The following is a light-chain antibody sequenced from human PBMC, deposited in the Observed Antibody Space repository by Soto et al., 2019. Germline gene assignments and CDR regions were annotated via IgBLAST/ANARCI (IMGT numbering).Light chain of an antibody. CDR3: QQRWHWPSNT. CDR2: EAS. J-gene: IGKJ5*01. V-gene: IGKV3-11*01. Sequence: EVVTTQSPATLSVSPGERATLSCRASQGLGTNLAWYQQKPGLPPRLLIYEASNRVIGIPARFSGSGSGTDFTLTISSLEPEDFGVYYCQQRWHWPSNTFGQGTRLEIK. CDR1: QGLGTN.